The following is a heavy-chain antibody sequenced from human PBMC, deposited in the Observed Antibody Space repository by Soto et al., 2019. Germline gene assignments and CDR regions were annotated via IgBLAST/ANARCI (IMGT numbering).Heavy chain of an antibody. CDR2: IYYSGST. J-gene: IGHJ6*02. D-gene: IGHD2-2*01. Sequence: ETLSLTCTVSGGSISSYYWSWIRQPPGKGLEWIGYIYYSGSTNYNPSLKSRVTISVDTSKNQFSLKLSSVTAADTAVYYCAREGRSSTSCYPPYYYYGMDVWGQGTTVTVSS. V-gene: IGHV4-59*01. CDR1: GGSISSYY. CDR3: AREGRSSTSCYPPYYYYGMDV.